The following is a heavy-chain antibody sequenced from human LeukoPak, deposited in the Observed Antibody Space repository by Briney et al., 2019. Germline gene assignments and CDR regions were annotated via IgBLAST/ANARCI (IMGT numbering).Heavy chain of an antibody. CDR1: GGSISSYY. CDR3: ARVTGYVMEDYFDY. Sequence: PSETLSLTCTVSGGSISSYYWSWIRQPPGKGLEWIGYIYYSGSTNYNPSPKSRVTISVDTSKNQFPLRLSSVTAADTAVYYCARVTGYVMEDYFDYWGQGTLVTVSS. V-gene: IGHV4-59*01. D-gene: IGHD6-13*01. J-gene: IGHJ4*02. CDR2: IYYSGST.